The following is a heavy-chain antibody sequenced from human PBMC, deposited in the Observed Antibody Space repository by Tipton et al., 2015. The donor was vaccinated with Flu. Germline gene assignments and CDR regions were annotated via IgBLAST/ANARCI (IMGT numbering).Heavy chain of an antibody. CDR3: ARETQSPVAEDYAFDI. J-gene: IGHJ3*02. D-gene: IGHD6-19*01. V-gene: IGHV3-66*01. Sequence: SLRLSCAVSGFTVSSNYMSWVRQAPGKGLEWVSVIYSGGSTYYADPVKGRFTISRDNSKNTLYLQMNSLRAEDTAVYYCARETQSPVAEDYAFDIWGQGTMVTVSS. CDR1: GFTVSSNY. CDR2: IYSGGST.